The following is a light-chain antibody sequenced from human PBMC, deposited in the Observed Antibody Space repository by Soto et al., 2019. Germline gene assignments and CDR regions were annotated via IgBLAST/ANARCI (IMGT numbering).Light chain of an antibody. V-gene: IGKV3-20*01. CDR2: GAS. Sequence: EVVLTQSPGTLSLSPGERATLSCRASQSVASSLLAWYQQKPGQAPRLLIYGASSRATGSPDRFSGSGSGTDFTLTISRLDPEDFAVYYCQQYGGSPITFGQGTRWRL. J-gene: IGKJ5*01. CDR1: QSVASSL. CDR3: QQYGGSPIT.